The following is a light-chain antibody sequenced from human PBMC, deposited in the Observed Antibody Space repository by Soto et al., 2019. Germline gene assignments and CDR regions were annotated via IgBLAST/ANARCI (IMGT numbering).Light chain of an antibody. CDR1: ERINNY. J-gene: IGKJ1*01. Sequence: DIQMTQSPSSLSASVGDRVTITCRASERINNYLNWYQDKPGKAPKLLIYGASSLESGVPSRFSGSGSGTDFTLTISSLQRDDFAIYYCQQYNPYSRTFGQGTKVDIK. CDR2: GAS. CDR3: QQYNPYSRT. V-gene: IGKV1-5*01.